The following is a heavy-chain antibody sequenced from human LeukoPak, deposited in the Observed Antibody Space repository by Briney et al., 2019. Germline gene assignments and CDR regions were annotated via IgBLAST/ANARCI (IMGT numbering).Heavy chain of an antibody. CDR3: TRDIPMANYYDSSGYLD. CDR1: AFTFGDYA. Sequence: GRSLRPSCTASAFTFGDYAMSWVRQAPGKGLEWVGFIRSKAYGGTTEYAASVKGRFTISRDDSKSIAYLQMNSLKTEDTAVYYCTRDIPMANYYDSSGYLDWGQGTLVTVSS. CDR2: IRSKAYGGTT. V-gene: IGHV3-49*04. D-gene: IGHD3-22*01. J-gene: IGHJ4*02.